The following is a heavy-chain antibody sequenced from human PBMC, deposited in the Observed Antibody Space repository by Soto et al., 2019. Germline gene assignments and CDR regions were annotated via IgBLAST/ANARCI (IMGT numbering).Heavy chain of an antibody. J-gene: IGHJ2*01. CDR3: ARGKGGSSRGWYFDL. V-gene: IGHV3-33*01. Sequence: QVQLVESGGGVVQPGRSLRLSCAASGFTFSSYGMHWVRQAPGKGLEWVAVIWYDGSNKYYVDSVKGRFTISRDNSKNTLYLQMNSLRAEDTAVYYCARGKGGSSRGWYFDLWGRGTLVTVSS. D-gene: IGHD6-13*01. CDR2: IWYDGSNK. CDR1: GFTFSSYG.